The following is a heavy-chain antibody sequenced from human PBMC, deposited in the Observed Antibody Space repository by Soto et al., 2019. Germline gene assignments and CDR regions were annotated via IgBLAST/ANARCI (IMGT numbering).Heavy chain of an antibody. J-gene: IGHJ5*02. D-gene: IGHD6-13*01. CDR3: ARGMYSSSWYWFDP. Sequence: SETLSLTCTVSGGSISSYYWSWIRQPPGKGLEWIGYIYYSGSTNYNPSLKSRVTISVDTSKNQFSLKLSSVTAADTAVYYCARGMYSSSWYWFDPWGQGTLVTVSS. V-gene: IGHV4-59*01. CDR2: IYYSGST. CDR1: GGSISSYY.